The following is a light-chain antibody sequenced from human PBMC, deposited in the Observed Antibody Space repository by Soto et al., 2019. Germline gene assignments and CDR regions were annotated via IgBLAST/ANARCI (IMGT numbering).Light chain of an antibody. CDR3: QQYGTSEII. J-gene: IGKJ5*01. Sequence: EIVLTQSPATLSLSPGERATLSCRASQSVSRYLAWYQHKVGQAPRLLIYDASSRATGIPARFSGSGSGTDFTLTISRLEPEDFAVFYCQQYGTSEIIFGQRTRLEIK. V-gene: IGKV3-11*01. CDR2: DAS. CDR1: QSVSRY.